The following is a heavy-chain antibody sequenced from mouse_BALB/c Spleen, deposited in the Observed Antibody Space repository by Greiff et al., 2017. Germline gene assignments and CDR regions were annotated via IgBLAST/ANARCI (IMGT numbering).Heavy chain of an antibody. Sequence: DVKLVESGGGLVQPGGSRKLSCAASGFTFSSFGMHWVRQAPEKGLEWVAYISSGSSTIYYADTVKGRFTISRDNPKNTLFLQMTSLRSEDTAMYYCASHGPGGFAYWGQGTLVTVSA. D-gene: IGHD1-1*02. J-gene: IGHJ3*01. CDR3: ASHGPGGFAY. CDR1: GFTFSSFG. V-gene: IGHV5-17*02. CDR2: ISSGSSTI.